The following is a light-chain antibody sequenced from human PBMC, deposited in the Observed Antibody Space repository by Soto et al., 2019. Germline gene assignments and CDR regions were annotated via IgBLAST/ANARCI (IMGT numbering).Light chain of an antibody. V-gene: IGKV3-20*01. CDR1: QSVTRNY. CDR2: GAF. J-gene: IGKJ1*01. Sequence: EIVLTQSPGTLSLSPGERATLSCRASQSVTRNYLAWYQQKPGQAPRLLIYGAFRRPTGIPDRFSGSGSRKDFTLTISRREPEDFAVYHCQQYGTSPWTFGQETKVEVK. CDR3: QQYGTSPWT.